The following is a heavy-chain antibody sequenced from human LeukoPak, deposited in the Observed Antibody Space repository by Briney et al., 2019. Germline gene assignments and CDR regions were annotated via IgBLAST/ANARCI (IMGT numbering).Heavy chain of an antibody. V-gene: IGHV4-34*01. CDR1: GGSFSGYY. CDR3: ARVVYSSGWSFGY. CDR2: INHSGST. J-gene: IGHJ4*02. D-gene: IGHD6-19*01. Sequence: SETPSLTCAVYGGSFSGYYWSWIRQPPGKGLEWIGEINHSGSTNYNPSLKSRVTISVDTSKNQFSLKLSSVTAADTAVYYCARVVYSSGWSFGYRGQGTLVTVSS.